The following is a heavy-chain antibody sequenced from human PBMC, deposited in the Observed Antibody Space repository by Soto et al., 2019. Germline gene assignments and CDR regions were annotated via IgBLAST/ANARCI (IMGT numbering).Heavy chain of an antibody. CDR1: GGTFVSSA. Sequence: QVQLLQSGAELREPGSSVRVSCTPSGGTFVSSAFAWVRQAPGGKIEWMGGIIPILGSTKYAEKFLGRLTIRADDSSMTAYLELSSLTFDDTAVYFCAKKNPHGDSNKAWLDPWGQGTLVTVST. V-gene: IGHV1-69*01. D-gene: IGHD2-8*01. J-gene: IGHJ5*02. CDR3: AKKNPHGDSNKAWLDP. CDR2: IIPILGST.